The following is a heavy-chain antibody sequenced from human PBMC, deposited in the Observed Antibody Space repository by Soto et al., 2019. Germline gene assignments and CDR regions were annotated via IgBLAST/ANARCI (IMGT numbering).Heavy chain of an antibody. CDR2: ISGSGGST. V-gene: IGHV3-23*01. Sequence: GGSLRLSCAASGFTFSSYAMTWVRQAPGKGLKWVSSISGSGGSTYYADSVKGRFTISRDNSKNTVYLQMNSLRAEDTATYYCAKAYYYEGGGYYLAYDYWGQGTLVTVSS. J-gene: IGHJ4*02. D-gene: IGHD3-22*01. CDR3: AKAYYYEGGGYYLAYDY. CDR1: GFTFSSYA.